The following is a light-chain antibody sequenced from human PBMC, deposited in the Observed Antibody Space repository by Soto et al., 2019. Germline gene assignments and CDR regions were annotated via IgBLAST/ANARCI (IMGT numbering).Light chain of an antibody. J-gene: IGKJ5*01. CDR2: GTS. Sequence: EIVLTQCPGTLAFSPGGRGSRRCRSSQSVKSSYLAWYQHKPGHAPRLLIYGTSSRATGIPDRFSGSGSGTDFTLTISRLEPEDFAVYYCQQYGSSITFGQGTRLEI. CDR3: QQYGSSIT. V-gene: IGKV3-20*01. CDR1: QSVKSSY.